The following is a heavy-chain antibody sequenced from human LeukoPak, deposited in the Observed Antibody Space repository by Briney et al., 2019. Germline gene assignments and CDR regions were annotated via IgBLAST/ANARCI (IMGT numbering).Heavy chain of an antibody. CDR1: GGSVSSGSYY. CDR2: IYYSGST. J-gene: IGHJ4*02. V-gene: IGHV4-61*01. CDR3: ARGPVWSGYYSVDY. D-gene: IGHD3-3*01. Sequence: PSETLSLTCTVSGGSVSSGSYYWRWLRQPPGKGLEWIGYIYYSGSTNYNPSLKSRVTISVDTSKNQFSLKLSSVTAADTAVYYCARGPVWSGYYSVDYWGQGTLVTVSS.